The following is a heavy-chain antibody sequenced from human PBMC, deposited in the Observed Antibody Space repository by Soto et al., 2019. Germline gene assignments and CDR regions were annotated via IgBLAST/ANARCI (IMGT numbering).Heavy chain of an antibody. CDR3: ATLRGATNQGHAFDI. D-gene: IGHD1-26*01. CDR2: IIPIFGTA. V-gene: IGHV1-69*01. CDR1: GGTFSSYA. J-gene: IGHJ3*02. Sequence: QVQLVQSGAEVKKPGSSVKVSCKASGGTFSSYAISWVRQAPGQGLEWMGGIIPIFGTANYAQKFQGRVTISAGESPSPAYMELSSLGSEDTAGYYWATLRGATNQGHAFDIWGQGTMVTVS.